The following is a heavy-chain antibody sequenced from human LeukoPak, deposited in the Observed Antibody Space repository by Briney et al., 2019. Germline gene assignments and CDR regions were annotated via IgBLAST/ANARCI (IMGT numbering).Heavy chain of an antibody. CDR1: GYTFTGYY. J-gene: IGHJ4*02. D-gene: IGHD1-26*01. CDR2: INPSSGGT. V-gene: IGHV1-2*02. Sequence: GASVKVSCKASGYTFTGYYMHWVRQAPGQGLEWMGWINPSSGGTNYAQKFQGRVTMTRDTSISTAYMELSRLRSDDTAVYYCAREVVGATEDYFDYWGQGTLVTVSS. CDR3: AREVVGATEDYFDY.